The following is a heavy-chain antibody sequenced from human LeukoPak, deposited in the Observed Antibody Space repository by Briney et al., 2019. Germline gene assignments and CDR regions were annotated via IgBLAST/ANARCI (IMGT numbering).Heavy chain of an antibody. V-gene: IGHV3-33*01. CDR3: ARDHFVHDFWSGYRHFDY. D-gene: IGHD3-3*01. Sequence: PGGSLRLSCAASGFTFSSYGMHWVRQAPGKGLEWVAVIWDDGSNKYYADSVKGRFTISRDNSKNTLYLQMNSLRAEDTAVYYCARDHFVHDFWSGYRHFDYWGQGTLVTVSS. CDR1: GFTFSSYG. J-gene: IGHJ4*02. CDR2: IWDDGSNK.